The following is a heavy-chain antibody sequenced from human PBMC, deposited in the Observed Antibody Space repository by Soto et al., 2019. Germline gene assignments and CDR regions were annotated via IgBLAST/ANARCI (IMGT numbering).Heavy chain of an antibody. J-gene: IGHJ6*02. V-gene: IGHV4-4*02. Sequence: QVQLQESGPGLVKPSGTLSLTCAVSGGSISSSNWWSWVRQPPGKGLEWIGEIYHSGSTNYNPSLKSRVTISVDKSKTQCSLKLSSVIAADTAVYYCARVSGSYYYGMDVWGQGTTVTVSS. D-gene: IGHD1-26*01. CDR3: ARVSGSYYYGMDV. CDR2: IYHSGST. CDR1: GGSISSSNW.